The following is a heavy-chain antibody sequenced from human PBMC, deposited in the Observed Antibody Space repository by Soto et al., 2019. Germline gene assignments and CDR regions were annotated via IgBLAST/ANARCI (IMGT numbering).Heavy chain of an antibody. CDR3: ARVYSTNAFDI. V-gene: IGHV3-74*01. D-gene: IGHD6-13*01. CDR2: TNSDGSST. Sequence: GGSLRLSCAASGFTFSSYLMYWVRQAPGKGLVWVSRTNSDGSSTSYADSVKGRFTISRDNAKNTLYLQMNSLRAEDTAVYYCARVYSTNAFDIWGQRTMVTVSS. J-gene: IGHJ3*02. CDR1: GFTFSSYL.